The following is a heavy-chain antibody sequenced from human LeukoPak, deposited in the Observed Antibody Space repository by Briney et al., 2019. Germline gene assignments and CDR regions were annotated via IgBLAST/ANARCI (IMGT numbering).Heavy chain of an antibody. CDR2: ISGSGGST. J-gene: IGHJ4*02. Sequence: GGSLRLSCAASGFTFSSYAMSWVRQAPGKRLQSVSVISGSGGSTYYADSVKGRFTISRDNSKNTLYLQMNSLRVEDTALYYCARTNFPRRYCSGGNCYSDYWRQGTLVTVSS. V-gene: IGHV3-23*01. CDR1: GFTFSSYA. D-gene: IGHD2-15*01. CDR3: ARTNFPRRYCSGGNCYSDY.